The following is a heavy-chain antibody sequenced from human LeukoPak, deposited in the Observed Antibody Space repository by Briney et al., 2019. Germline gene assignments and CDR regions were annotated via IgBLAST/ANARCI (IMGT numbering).Heavy chain of an antibody. CDR3: ARDDLRGPYYNDSSGYDY. CDR2: INPSGGST. V-gene: IGHV1-46*01. CDR1: GYTFTSYY. J-gene: IGHJ4*02. Sequence: ASVTVSCKASGYTFTSYYMHWVRQAPGQGLEWMGIINPSGGSTSYAQKFQGRVTMTRDTSTSTVYMELSSLRSEDTAVYYCARDDLRGPYYNDSSGYDYWGQGTLVTVSS. D-gene: IGHD3-22*01.